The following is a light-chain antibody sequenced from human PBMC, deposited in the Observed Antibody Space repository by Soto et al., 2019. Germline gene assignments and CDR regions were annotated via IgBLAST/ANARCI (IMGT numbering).Light chain of an antibody. Sequence: QSALTQPASVSGSPGQPITISCTGTSSDIGAYNSVSWYQQYPGRAPKLMIYEVSNRPSGVSARFSASKSGNTASLTISGLQAEDEADYYCNSRGGSRPYYVFGTGTKVTVL. J-gene: IGLJ1*01. CDR2: EVS. V-gene: IGLV2-14*01. CDR3: NSRGGSRPYYV. CDR1: SSDIGAYNS.